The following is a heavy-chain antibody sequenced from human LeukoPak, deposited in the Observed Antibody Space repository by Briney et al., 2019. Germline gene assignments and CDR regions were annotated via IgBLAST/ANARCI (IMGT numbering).Heavy chain of an antibody. D-gene: IGHD1/OR15-1a*01. Sequence: GGSLRLSCAASGFTFSSYEMNWVRQAPGKGLEWVSSISSSGSTIYYADSVKGRFTISRDNAKNSLYLQMNSLRAEDTAVYYCAKDWNKIHYYYMDVWGKGTTVTVSS. CDR3: AKDWNKIHYYYMDV. CDR1: GFTFSSYE. CDR2: ISSSGSTI. V-gene: IGHV3-48*03. J-gene: IGHJ6*03.